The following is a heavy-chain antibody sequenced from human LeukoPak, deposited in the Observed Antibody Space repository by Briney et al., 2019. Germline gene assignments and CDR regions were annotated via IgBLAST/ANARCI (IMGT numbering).Heavy chain of an antibody. V-gene: IGHV4-34*01. D-gene: IGHD3-22*01. CDR1: GGSFSGYY. Sequence: SETLSLTCAVYGGSFSGYYWSWIRQPPGKGLEWIGEINQSGSPNYNPSLKSRITISVDTSKNQFSLKLRSVTAAVTAVFYCARVIGDVSGYYVDYWGQGALVTVSS. J-gene: IGHJ4*02. CDR3: ARVIGDVSGYYVDY. CDR2: INQSGSP.